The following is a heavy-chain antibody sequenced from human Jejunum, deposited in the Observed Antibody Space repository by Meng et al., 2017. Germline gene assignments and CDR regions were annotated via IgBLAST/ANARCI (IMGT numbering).Heavy chain of an antibody. CDR1: RFIFDTYD. J-gene: IGHJ4*02. D-gene: IGHD1-1*01. V-gene: IGHV3-21*02. CDR2: ISLSDSRI. CDR3: ASDPNWSTN. Sequence: EGQVVAVGVGLVKLGGSLRLSCVGSRFIFDTYDMTWVRQAPGKGLEWVSSISLSDSRISYADSVKGRFTISRDNAKSSLYLQMNSLRAEDTAIYYCASDPNWSTNWGQGTLVTVSS.